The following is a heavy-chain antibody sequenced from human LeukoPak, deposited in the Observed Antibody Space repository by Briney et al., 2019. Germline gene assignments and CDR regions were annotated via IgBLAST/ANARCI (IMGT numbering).Heavy chain of an antibody. CDR1: GGTFNNYT. CDR2: IILILDIA. V-gene: IGHV1-69*04. CDR3: AREPEGLTTESH. D-gene: IGHD1-14*01. Sequence: ASVKVSCKTSGGTFNNYTISWVRQAPGQGLEWVGMIILILDIANYAQKFQGRVAITADTSTSTAYMELSDLGSEDTAVYFCAREPEGLTTESHWGQGTLVTVSS. J-gene: IGHJ4*02.